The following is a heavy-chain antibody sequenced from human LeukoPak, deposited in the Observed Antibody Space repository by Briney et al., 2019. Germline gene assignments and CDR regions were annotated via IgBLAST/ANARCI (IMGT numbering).Heavy chain of an antibody. J-gene: IGHJ4*02. D-gene: IGHD4-23*01. V-gene: IGHV1-2*02. CDR1: GYXFSAYY. CDR2: INPNSGGT. Sequence: ASVKVSCKASGYXFSAYYIHWVRQAPGQGLEWLGWINPNSGGTRYAQKFQGRVTMTRDTSISTAYMELNRLTSDDTAIYYCARGNYYGGSPYYFDYWGQGTLVTVSS. CDR3: ARGNYYGGSPYYFDY.